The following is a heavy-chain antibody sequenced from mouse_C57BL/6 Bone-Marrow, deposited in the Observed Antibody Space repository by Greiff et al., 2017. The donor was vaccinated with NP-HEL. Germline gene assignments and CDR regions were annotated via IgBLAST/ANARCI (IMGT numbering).Heavy chain of an antibody. Sequence: DVMLVESGGGLVQPGGSLSLSCAASGFTFTDYYMSWVRQPPGKALEWLGFIRNKANGYTTEYSASVKGRFTISRDNSQSILYLQMNALRAEDSATYYCARSSYGNYPSYWYFDVWGTGTTVTVSS. D-gene: IGHD2-1*01. V-gene: IGHV7-3*01. CDR3: ARSSYGNYPSYWYFDV. CDR2: IRNKANGYTT. J-gene: IGHJ1*03. CDR1: GFTFTDYY.